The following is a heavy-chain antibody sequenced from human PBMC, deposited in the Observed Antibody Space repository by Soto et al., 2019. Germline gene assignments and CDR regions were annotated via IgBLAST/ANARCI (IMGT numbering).Heavy chain of an antibody. CDR1: GGSISSYY. Sequence: SETLSLTCTVSGGSISSYYWSWIRQPPGKGLEWIGYIYYSGSTNYNPSLKSRVTISVDTSKNQFSLKLSSVTAADTAVYYCDRHALDIAGVNGYPQVKEFDYWGQRTLVPVSP. CDR2: IYYSGST. V-gene: IGHV4-59*08. D-gene: IGHD5-12*01. J-gene: IGHJ4*02. CDR3: DRHALDIAGVNGYPQVKEFDY.